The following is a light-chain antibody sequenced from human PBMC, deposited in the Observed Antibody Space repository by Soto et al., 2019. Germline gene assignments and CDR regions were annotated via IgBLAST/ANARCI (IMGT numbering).Light chain of an antibody. Sequence: QFSLSLSSPSASVGERVTVTCRARQDIPIYLAWYPQKPGNAPQPLIYGASNLETGVPSRFNGSGFGTDFTFPIRSLPAEFVATYVCQHYDSVFTFGQGTRLEIK. V-gene: IGKV1-33*01. J-gene: IGKJ5*01. CDR1: QDIPIY. CDR3: QHYDSVFT. CDR2: GAS.